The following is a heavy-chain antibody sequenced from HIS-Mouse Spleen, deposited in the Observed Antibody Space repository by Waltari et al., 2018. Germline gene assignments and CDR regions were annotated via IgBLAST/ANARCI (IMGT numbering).Heavy chain of an antibody. V-gene: IGHV4-39*07. CDR2: IYYSGCT. D-gene: IGHD6-13*01. CDR1: GGSISSSSYY. CDR3: AREIPYSSSWYDWYFDL. J-gene: IGHJ2*01. Sequence: QLQLQESGPGLVKPSETLSLTCTVSGGSISSSSYYWGWIRQPPGKGLEWIGGIYYSGCTYYNPPLKSRVTISVDTSKNQFSLKLSSVTAADTAVYYCAREIPYSSSWYDWYFDLWGRGTLVTVSS.